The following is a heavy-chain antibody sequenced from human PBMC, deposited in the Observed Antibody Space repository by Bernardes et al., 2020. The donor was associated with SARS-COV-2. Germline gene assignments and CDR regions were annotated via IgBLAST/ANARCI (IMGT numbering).Heavy chain of an antibody. J-gene: IGHJ4*02. CDR1: GFTFSSYA. D-gene: IGHD3-3*01. CDR3: AKDHIRVPVLRFLEWFFDY. V-gene: IGHV3-23*01. CDR2: ISGSGGST. Sequence: GGSLRLSCAASGFTFSSYAMSWVRQAPGKGLEWVSAISGSGGSTYYADSVKGRFTISRDNSKNTLYLQMNSLRAEDTAVYYCAKDHIRVPVLRFLEWFFDYWGQGTLVTVSS.